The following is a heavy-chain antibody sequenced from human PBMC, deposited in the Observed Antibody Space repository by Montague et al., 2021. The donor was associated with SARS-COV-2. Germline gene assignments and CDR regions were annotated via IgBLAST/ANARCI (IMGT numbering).Heavy chain of an antibody. D-gene: IGHD2/OR15-2a*01. CDR3: ARDAYYFGRGREYHGAFDP. Sequence: SETLSLTCSVSGDSITPYCYSIGGYFWSWIRQPAGKGLEWIGRIYAHCNFHYNPSLISPVSISMDTSTQDFSMRLTSVTAEDTAVYYCARDAYYFGRGREYHGAFDPWGQGILVTVSS. V-gene: IGHV4-4*07. CDR1: GDSITPYCYSIGGYF. J-gene: IGHJ5*02. CDR2: IYAHCNF.